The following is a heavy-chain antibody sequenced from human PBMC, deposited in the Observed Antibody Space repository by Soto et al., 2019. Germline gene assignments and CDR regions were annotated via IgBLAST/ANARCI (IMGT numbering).Heavy chain of an antibody. CDR1: GGTFSSYA. J-gene: IGHJ6*02. V-gene: IGHV1-69*06. Sequence: QVQLVQSGAEVKKPGSLVKVSCKASGGTFSSYAISWVRQAPGQGLEWMGGIIPIFGTANYAQKFQGRVTITADKSTSTAYMELSSLRSEDTAVYYCARGPGVYSSSGTLYYYYGMDVWGQGTTVTVSS. CDR2: IIPIFGTA. CDR3: ARGPGVYSSSGTLYYYYGMDV. D-gene: IGHD6-6*01.